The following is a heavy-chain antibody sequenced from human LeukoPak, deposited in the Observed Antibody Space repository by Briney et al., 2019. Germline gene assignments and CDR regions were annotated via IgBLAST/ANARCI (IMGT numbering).Heavy chain of an antibody. CDR3: ARGPGGRSGYYYYYYMDV. J-gene: IGHJ6*03. D-gene: IGHD2-15*01. CDR1: GYAFTSYG. Sequence: ASVKVSCKASGYAFTSYGINWVRQAPGQGLEWMGWIRVYNGNTNYAQKLQGRVTMTTDTSTSTAYMELRSLRSDDTAVYYCARGPGGRSGYYYYYYMDVWGKGTTVTVSS. V-gene: IGHV1-18*01. CDR2: IRVYNGNT.